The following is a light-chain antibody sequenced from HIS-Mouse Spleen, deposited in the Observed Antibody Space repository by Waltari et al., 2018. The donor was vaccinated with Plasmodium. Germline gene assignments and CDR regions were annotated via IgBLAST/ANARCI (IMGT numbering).Light chain of an antibody. CDR2: LGS. CDR1: QSLLHSNGYNY. V-gene: IGKV2-28*01. Sequence: DIVMTQSPLSLPVTPGEPASISCRSSQSLLHSNGYNYLDWYLQKPGQSPQVLIYLGSKRDDGVPDRFSGSGSGTDFTLKISRVEAEDVGVYYCMQALQTPRYTFGQGTKLEIK. CDR3: MQALQTPRYT. J-gene: IGKJ2*01.